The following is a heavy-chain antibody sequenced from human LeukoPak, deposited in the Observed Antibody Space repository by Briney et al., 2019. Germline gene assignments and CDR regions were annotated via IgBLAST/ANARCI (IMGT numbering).Heavy chain of an antibody. D-gene: IGHD3-10*01. V-gene: IGHV1-8*01. CDR3: ARSSVQYGSGSRCLGY. Sequence: ASVKVSCKASGYTFTSYDINWVRQATGQGLEWMGWMNPNSGNTGYAQKFQGRVTMTRNTSISTAYMELSGLRSEDTAVYYCARSSVQYGSGSRCLGYWGQGTLVTVSS. J-gene: IGHJ4*02. CDR1: GYTFTSYD. CDR2: MNPNSGNT.